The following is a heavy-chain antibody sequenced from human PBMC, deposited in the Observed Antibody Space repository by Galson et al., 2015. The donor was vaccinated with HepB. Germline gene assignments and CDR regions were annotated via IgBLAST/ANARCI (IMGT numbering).Heavy chain of an antibody. D-gene: IGHD3-3*01. Sequence: SVKVSCKASGYTFTSYGISWVRQAPGQGLEWMGWISAYNGNTNYAQKLQGRVTMTTDTSTSTAYMELRSLRSDDTAVYYCARDGVSRVFWSGYYGNWFDPWGQGTLVTVSS. V-gene: IGHV1-18*01. CDR2: ISAYNGNT. J-gene: IGHJ5*02. CDR3: ARDGVSRVFWSGYYGNWFDP. CDR1: GYTFTSYG.